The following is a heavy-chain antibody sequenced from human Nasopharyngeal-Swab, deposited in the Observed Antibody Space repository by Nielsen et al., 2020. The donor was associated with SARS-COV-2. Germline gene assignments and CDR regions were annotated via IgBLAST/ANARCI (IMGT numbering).Heavy chain of an antibody. J-gene: IGHJ6*02. D-gene: IGHD3-9*01. CDR3: ARENYDILTGEEGNVYYYHGMDV. Sequence: ASVKVSCKTSGYTFTEYPMNWVRQAPGQGLEWMGWINTNLGIPRYAQGFTERFLFSLDTSVNTAYLQISGLQTEDTAVYFCARENYDILTGEEGNVYYYHGMDVWGQGTTVSVSS. CDR1: GYTFTEYP. CDR2: INTNLGIP. V-gene: IGHV7-4-1*02.